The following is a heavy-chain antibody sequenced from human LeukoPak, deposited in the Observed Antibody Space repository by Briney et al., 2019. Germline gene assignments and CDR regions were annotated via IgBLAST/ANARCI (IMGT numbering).Heavy chain of an antibody. V-gene: IGHV4-39*01. CDR1: GGSISSSSYY. CDR3: ARQETATYYDFWSGYLGYFDY. D-gene: IGHD3-3*01. Sequence: SETLSLTCTVSGGSISSSSYYWGWIRQPPGKGREWIGSIYYSGSTYYNPSLKSRVTISVDTSKNQFSLKLSSVTAADTAVYYCARQETATYYDFWSGYLGYFDYWGQGTLVTVSS. CDR2: IYYSGST. J-gene: IGHJ4*02.